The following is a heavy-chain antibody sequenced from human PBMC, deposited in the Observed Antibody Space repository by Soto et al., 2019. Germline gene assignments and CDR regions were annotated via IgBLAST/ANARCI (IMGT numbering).Heavy chain of an antibody. Sequence: PSETLSLTCAVSGGSISSGGYSWSWIRQPPGKGLEWIGYIYHSGSTYYNPSLKSRVTISVDRSKNQFSLKLSSVTAADTAVYYCARGTTVTAYYFGYWGQGTLVTVSS. D-gene: IGHD4-17*01. CDR3: ARGTTVTAYYFGY. J-gene: IGHJ4*02. CDR1: GGSISSGGYS. V-gene: IGHV4-30-2*01. CDR2: IYHSGST.